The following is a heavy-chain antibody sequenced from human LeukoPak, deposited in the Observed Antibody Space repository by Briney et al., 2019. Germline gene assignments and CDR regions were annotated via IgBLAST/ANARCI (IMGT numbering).Heavy chain of an antibody. D-gene: IGHD6-19*01. CDR2: INHSGST. V-gene: IGHV4-34*01. Sequence: SETLSLTCTVSGGSISGYCWNWIRQPPGKGLEWIGEINHSGSTNYNPSLKSRVTISVDTSKNQFSLKLSSVTAADTAVYYCARGRSSSGWYEGWSDPWGQGTLVTVSS. J-gene: IGHJ5*02. CDR3: ARGRSSSGWYEGWSDP. CDR1: GGSISGYC.